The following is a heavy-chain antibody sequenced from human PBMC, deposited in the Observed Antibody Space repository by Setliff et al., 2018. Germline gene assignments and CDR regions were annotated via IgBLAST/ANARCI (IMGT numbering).Heavy chain of an antibody. CDR2: INGDGSSA. J-gene: IGHJ3*02. CDR1: GPMFSRYW. Sequence: PGGSLRLSCVVSGPMFSRYWIHWVRQSPGKGLVWVARINGDGSSASYADSVEGRFTISRDNAKNTVYLQMNSLGVDDTAVYYCARDWGAAGSTNAFDIWGQGTMVT. V-gene: IGHV3-74*01. CDR3: ARDWGAAGSTNAFDI. D-gene: IGHD6-25*01.